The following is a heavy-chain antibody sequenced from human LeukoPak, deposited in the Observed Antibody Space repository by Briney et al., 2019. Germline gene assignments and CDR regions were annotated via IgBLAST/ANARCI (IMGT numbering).Heavy chain of an antibody. D-gene: IGHD5-24*01. CDR2: VSWNSGSI. J-gene: IGHJ4*02. CDR3: AKSYGYKGQESSLFDY. CDR1: GFIFDDYA. V-gene: IGHV3-9*01. Sequence: GGSLRLSCAASGFIFDDYAMHWVRAAPGKGLEWVSGVSWNSGSIGYADSVKGRFTISRDNAKNSLYLQMNSLSTEDTALYYCAKSYGYKGQESSLFDYWGQGTLVTVSS.